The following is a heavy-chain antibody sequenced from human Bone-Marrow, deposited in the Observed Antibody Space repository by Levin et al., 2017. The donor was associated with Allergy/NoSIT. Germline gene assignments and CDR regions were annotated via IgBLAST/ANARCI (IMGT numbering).Heavy chain of an antibody. CDR1: GHSINTSYH. CDR2: IFYNGKT. J-gene: IGHJ4*02. Sequence: SETLSLTCAVSGHSINTSYHWGWFRQPPGKGLQWIGSIFYNGKTHYNPSLSSRVTISLDTSRHQFSLGLISVTAADTAVYFCARVGGYKLIEVLAYCDGGGQGTLVAVSS. D-gene: IGHD5-24*01. CDR3: ARVGGYKLIEVLAYCDG. V-gene: IGHV4-38-2*01.